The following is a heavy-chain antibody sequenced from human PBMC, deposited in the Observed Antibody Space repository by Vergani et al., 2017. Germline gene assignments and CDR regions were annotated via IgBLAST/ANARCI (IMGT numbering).Heavy chain of an antibody. J-gene: IGHJ6*03. CDR2: IYTSGSI. V-gene: IGHV4-61*02. Sequence: QVQLQESGPGLVKPSQTLSLTCSVSGGSISSDSNYWSWIRQPAGKGLEWIGRIYTSGSIDYNPSLKSRVTMSIDTSKNQFSLKLSSVTAADTAVYYCAGETQFESSSSLRYYYYYMDVWGKGTTVTVSS. D-gene: IGHD6-6*01. CDR1: GGSISSDSNY. CDR3: AGETQFESSSSLRYYYYYMDV.